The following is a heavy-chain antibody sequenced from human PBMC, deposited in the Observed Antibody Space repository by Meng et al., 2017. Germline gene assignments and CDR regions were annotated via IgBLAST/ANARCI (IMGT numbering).Heavy chain of an antibody. Sequence: ASVKVSCKASGYTFTSYDINWVRQATGQGLEWMGWMNPNSGNTGYAQKFQGRVTMTRNTSISTAYMELSSLRSDDTAVYYCARDRQYSGSYHDLVNWGQGTLVTVSS. CDR2: MNPNSGNT. J-gene: IGHJ4*02. CDR3: ARDRQYSGSYHDLVN. CDR1: GYTFTSYD. V-gene: IGHV1-8*01. D-gene: IGHD1-26*01.